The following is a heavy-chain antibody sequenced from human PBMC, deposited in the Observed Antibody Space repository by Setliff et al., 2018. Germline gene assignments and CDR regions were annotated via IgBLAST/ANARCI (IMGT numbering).Heavy chain of an antibody. CDR1: GFRFNGHG. J-gene: IGHJ4*02. CDR3: AKGNNWNYVPGDYFDF. V-gene: IGHV3-20*04. CDR2: INWDGRST. Sequence: GGSLRLSCAASGFRFNGHGMNWVRQAPGKGLEWVSTINWDGRSTGYTDSVKGRFTISRDNAKNFLYLQMNSLRAEDTAIYYCAKGNNWNYVPGDYFDFWGQGTLVTVSS. D-gene: IGHD1-7*01.